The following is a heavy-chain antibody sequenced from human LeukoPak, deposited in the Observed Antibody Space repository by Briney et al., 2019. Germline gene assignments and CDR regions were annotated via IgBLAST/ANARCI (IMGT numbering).Heavy chain of an antibody. V-gene: IGHV3-30*09. J-gene: IGHJ3*01. Sequence: PGRSLRLSCAASGFTFSSNVMHWGRLAPGKGLQWVAGISHDGNNKYYADSVKGRFAISRDNSKNALYLQMNSLRAEDTAVYYCARASTWVPGEDSSGYYYPYAFDLWGQGTMVTVTS. CDR1: GFTFSSNV. D-gene: IGHD3-22*01. CDR2: ISHDGNNK. CDR3: ARASTWVPGEDSSGYYYPYAFDL.